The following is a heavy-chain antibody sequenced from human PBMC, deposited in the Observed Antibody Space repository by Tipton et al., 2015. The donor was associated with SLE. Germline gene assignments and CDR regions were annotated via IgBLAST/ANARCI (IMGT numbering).Heavy chain of an antibody. J-gene: IGHJ3*02. CDR2: INHSGST. D-gene: IGHD3-10*01. V-gene: IGHV4-39*07. Sequence: TLSLTCTVSGGSISSGSYYWSWIRQPPGKGLEWIGEINHSGSTNYNPSLKSRVTISVDTSKNQFSLKLSSVTAADTAVYYCARESWFGDCDAFDIWGQGTMVTVAS. CDR3: ARESWFGDCDAFDI. CDR1: GGSISSGSYY.